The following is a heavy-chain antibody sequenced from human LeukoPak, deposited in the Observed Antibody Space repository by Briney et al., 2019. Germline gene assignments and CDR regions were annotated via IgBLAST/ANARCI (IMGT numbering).Heavy chain of an antibody. CDR1: GFTFSSYS. CDR3: VTVAAAATDY. D-gene: IGHD6-13*01. J-gene: IGHJ4*02. V-gene: IGHV3-74*01. Sequence: GGSLRLSCAASGFTFSSYSMHWVRHAPGKGLVCVSRIDSVGRDTNNADSVKGRFTISRDNAKNTLYLQMNSLRAEYTGVYYCVTVAAAATDYWGQGTLVTVSS. CDR2: IDSVGRDT.